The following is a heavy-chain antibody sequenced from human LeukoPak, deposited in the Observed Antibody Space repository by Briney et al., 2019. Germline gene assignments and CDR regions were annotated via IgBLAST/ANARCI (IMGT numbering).Heavy chain of an antibody. D-gene: IGHD3-3*01. V-gene: IGHV4-31*03. CDR2: IYYSGST. CDR1: GDSISSGGYY. CDR3: ARDRYDSYPMDV. J-gene: IGHJ6*02. Sequence: SETLSLTCTVSGDSISSGGYYWSWIRQHPGKGLEWIGYIYYSGSTYYSPSLKSRASISVDTSKNQFSLKPSSVITADTAVYYCARDRYDSYPMDVWGQGTTVTVSS.